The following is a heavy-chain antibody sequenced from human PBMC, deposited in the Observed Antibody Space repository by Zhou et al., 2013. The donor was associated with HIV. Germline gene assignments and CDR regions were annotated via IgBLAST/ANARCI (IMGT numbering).Heavy chain of an antibody. V-gene: IGHV1-69*05. J-gene: IGHJ6*03. CDR2: IIPIFGTA. Sequence: QVQLVQSGAEVKKPGSSVKVSCKASGGTFSSYAISWVRQAPGQGLEWMGGIIPIFGTANYAQKFQGRVTITTDESTSTAYMELSSLRSEDTAVYYCARGAVGTVTTVYPLGYYYYMDVWGKGTTVTVSS. CDR3: ARGAVGTVTTVYPLGYYYYMDV. D-gene: IGHD4-4*01. CDR1: GGTFSSYA.